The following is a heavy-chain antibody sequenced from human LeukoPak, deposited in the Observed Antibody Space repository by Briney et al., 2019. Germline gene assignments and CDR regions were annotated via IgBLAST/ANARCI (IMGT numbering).Heavy chain of an antibody. J-gene: IGHJ4*02. CDR3: ARGYDILTGYSY. CDR2: IYSGGST. Sequence: GGSLILSCAASGFTVSSNYMSWVRQAPGKGLEWVSVIYSGGSTYYADSVKGRFTISRDNSKNTLYLQMNSLRAEDTAVYYCARGYDILTGYSYWGQGTLVTVSS. V-gene: IGHV3-53*01. D-gene: IGHD3-9*01. CDR1: GFTVSSNY.